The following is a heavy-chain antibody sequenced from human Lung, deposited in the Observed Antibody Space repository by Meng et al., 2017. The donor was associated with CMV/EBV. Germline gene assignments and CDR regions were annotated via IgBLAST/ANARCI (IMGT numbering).Heavy chain of an antibody. V-gene: IGHV3-15*01. CDR2: IKSTTDGGTT. CDR1: FTFSNAW. J-gene: IGHJ4*02. Sequence: FTFSNAWMSWGRQAPGKGLEWVGHIKSTTDGGTTDYAAPVQGRFAISRDDSSNTLYLQMNSLKSEDTAFYYCTTDLVDTPMVTYDYWGQGTLVTVSS. D-gene: IGHD5-18*01. CDR3: TTDLVDTPMVTYDY.